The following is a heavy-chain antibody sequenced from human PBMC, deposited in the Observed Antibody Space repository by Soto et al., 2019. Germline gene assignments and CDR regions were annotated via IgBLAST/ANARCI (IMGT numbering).Heavy chain of an antibody. CDR2: IIPIFGTA. V-gene: IGHV1-69*01. J-gene: IGHJ4*02. D-gene: IGHD3-22*01. CDR1: GGSFNRHT. CDR3: ARGWGYDSTDYYYAY. Sequence: QVQLVQSGAEVRKPGSSVRVSCKASGGSFNRHTISWVRQAPGQGREWMGGIIPIFGTANHAQKFQGRVTIIADEATSTGYMELSSLRSDDTAIYYCARGWGYDSTDYYYAYWGQGTLVIVSS.